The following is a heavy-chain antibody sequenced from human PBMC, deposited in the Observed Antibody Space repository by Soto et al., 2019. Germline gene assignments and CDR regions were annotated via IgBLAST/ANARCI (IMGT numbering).Heavy chain of an antibody. V-gene: IGHV4-59*01. CDR3: ATGGIVGATSDYYGMDV. Sequence: SETLSLTCTVSGGSISSYYWSWIRQPPGKGLEWIGYIYYSGSTNYNPSLKSRVTISVDTSKNQFSLKLSSVTAADTAVYYCATGGIVGATSDYYGMDVWGQGTTVTVSS. CDR1: GGSISSYY. D-gene: IGHD1-26*01. J-gene: IGHJ6*02. CDR2: IYYSGST.